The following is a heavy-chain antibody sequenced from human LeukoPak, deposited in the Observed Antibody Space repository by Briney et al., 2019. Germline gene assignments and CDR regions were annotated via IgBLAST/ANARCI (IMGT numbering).Heavy chain of an antibody. J-gene: IGHJ6*03. CDR1: GGSITSSSYY. CDR3: ASRVRFLGGYYMDV. V-gene: IGHV4-39*01. D-gene: IGHD3-3*01. Sequence: SETLSLTCTVSGGSITSSSYYWGWIRQPPGKGLECIGNIYYSGTTYYNPSLHSRVTISVAPSKNRFSLKLTSVTATDTAMYFCASRVRFLGGYYMDVWGKGTTVTVSS. CDR2: IYYSGTT.